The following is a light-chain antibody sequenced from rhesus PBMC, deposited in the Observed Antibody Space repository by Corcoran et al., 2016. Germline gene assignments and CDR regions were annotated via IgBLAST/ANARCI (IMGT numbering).Light chain of an antibody. CDR2: KAS. CDR3: QHNYGTPPT. Sequence: DIQMTQSPSSLSASVGDRVTITCRTSENVNNYLNWYQQKPGKAPKLLIYKASTLKSGGPSRFGGSGSGTDYSFTISSLQSEDVATYYCQHNYGTPPTFGQGTKVEIK. CDR1: ENVNNY. J-gene: IGKJ1*01. V-gene: IGKV1-74*01.